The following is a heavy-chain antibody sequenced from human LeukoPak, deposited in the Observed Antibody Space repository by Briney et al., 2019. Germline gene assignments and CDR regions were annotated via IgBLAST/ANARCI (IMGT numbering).Heavy chain of an antibody. D-gene: IGHD4-17*01. V-gene: IGHV4-38-2*02. CDR3: ARGVGLRNLPNYYFDY. CDR1: GYSISSGYY. J-gene: IGHJ4*02. CDR2: IYHSGST. Sequence: SETLSLTCTVSGYSISSGYYWGWIRQPPGKGLEWIGSIYHSGSTYYNPSLKSRVTISVDTSKNQFSLKLSSVTAADTAVYYCARGVGLRNLPNYYFDYWGQGTLVTVSS.